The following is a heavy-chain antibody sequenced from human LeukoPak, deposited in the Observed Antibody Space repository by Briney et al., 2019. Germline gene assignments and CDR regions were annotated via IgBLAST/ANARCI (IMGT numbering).Heavy chain of an antibody. CDR3: ARTLKERIAAAAHFDY. D-gene: IGHD6-13*01. J-gene: IGHJ4*02. CDR1: GGSISSDY. V-gene: IGHV4-59*01. CDR2: IYYSGRT. Sequence: PSETLSLTCTVSGGSISSDYWSWIRQPPGKGLEWIGYIYYSGRTYYNPSLKSRITISVDTSKNQFSLKLSSVTAADTAVYYCARTLKERIAAAAHFDYWGQGTLVTVSS.